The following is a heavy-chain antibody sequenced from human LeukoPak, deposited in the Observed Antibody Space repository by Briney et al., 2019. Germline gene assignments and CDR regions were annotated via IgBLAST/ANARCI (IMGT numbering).Heavy chain of an antibody. CDR2: IYYSGST. D-gene: IGHD6-19*01. CDR1: GGSISSSSYY. V-gene: IGHV4-39*02. Sequence: SETLSLTCTVSGGSISSSSYYWGWIRQPPGKGLEWIGSIYYSGSTYYNPSLKSRVTISVDTSKNQFSLQLNSVTPEDTAVYYCAREGWLGISDFDYWGQGTLVTVSS. CDR3: AREGWLGISDFDY. J-gene: IGHJ4*02.